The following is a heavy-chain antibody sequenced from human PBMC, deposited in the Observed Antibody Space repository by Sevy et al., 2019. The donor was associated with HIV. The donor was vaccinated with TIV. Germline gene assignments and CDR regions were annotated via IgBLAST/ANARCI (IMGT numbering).Heavy chain of an antibody. D-gene: IGHD2-2*01. V-gene: IGHV3-43*01. CDR1: GFTFDDYT. J-gene: IGHJ4*02. CDR3: AKVAGGSSSTSCYDVGQYYFDY. CDR2: ISWDGGST. Sequence: GGSLRLSCAASGFTFDDYTMHWVRQAPGKGLEWVSLISWDGGSTYYADSVKGRFTISKDNSKNSLYLQMNSLRTEDTALYYCAKVAGGSSSTSCYDVGQYYFDYWGQGTLVTVSS.